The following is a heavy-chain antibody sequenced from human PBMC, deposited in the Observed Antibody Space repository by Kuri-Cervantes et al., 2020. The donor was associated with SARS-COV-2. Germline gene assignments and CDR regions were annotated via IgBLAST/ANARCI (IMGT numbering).Heavy chain of an antibody. J-gene: IGHJ4*02. D-gene: IGHD5-12*01. CDR1: GYSISSGYY. V-gene: IGHV4-38-2*02. CDR3: ARDYEGGGYDY. Sequence: SETLSLTCAVSGYSISSGYYWGWIRQPPGKGLEWIGSIYHSGSTYYNPSLKSRVTISVDTSKNQLSLKLSSVTAADTAVYYCARDYEGGGYDYWGPGTLVTVSS. CDR2: IYHSGST.